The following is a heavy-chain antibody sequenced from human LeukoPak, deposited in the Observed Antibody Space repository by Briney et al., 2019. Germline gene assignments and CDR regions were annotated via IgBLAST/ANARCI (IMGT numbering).Heavy chain of an antibody. CDR2: ISSSSSYI. V-gene: IGHV3-21*01. CDR1: GVTFSSYS. J-gene: IGHJ4*02. CDR3: ATLFGDSY. Sequence: PEGSLRLSCAASGVTFSSYSMNWVRQAPGKGLEWVSSISSSSSYIYYADSVKGRFTISRDNAKNSLYLQMNSLRAEDTAVYYCATLFGDSYWGQGTLVTVSS. D-gene: IGHD3-10*01.